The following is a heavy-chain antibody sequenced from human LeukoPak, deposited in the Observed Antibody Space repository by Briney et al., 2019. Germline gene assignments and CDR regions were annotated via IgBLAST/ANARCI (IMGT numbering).Heavy chain of an antibody. CDR3: ARVSQHYDFWSGFDY. CDR2: INPNSGGT. V-gene: IGHV1-2*02. D-gene: IGHD3-3*01. J-gene: IGHJ4*02. CDR1: GYTFTGYY. Sequence: GASVKVSCKASGYTFTGYYMHWVRQAPGQGLEWMGWINPNSGGTNYAQKLQGRVTMTTDTSTSTAYMELRSLRSDDTAVYYCARVSQHYDFWSGFDYWGQGTLVTVSS.